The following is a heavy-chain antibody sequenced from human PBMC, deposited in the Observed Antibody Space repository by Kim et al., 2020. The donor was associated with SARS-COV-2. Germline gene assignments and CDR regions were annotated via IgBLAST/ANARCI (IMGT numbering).Heavy chain of an antibody. D-gene: IGHD3-10*01. CDR3: AKTGSYRYDN. V-gene: IGHV3-74*03. CDR2: ST. Sequence: STTYADSVKGRFTISRDNAKTTLYLQMNNLTPEDSAVYYCAKTGSYRYDNWGQGTLVTVSS. J-gene: IGHJ4*02.